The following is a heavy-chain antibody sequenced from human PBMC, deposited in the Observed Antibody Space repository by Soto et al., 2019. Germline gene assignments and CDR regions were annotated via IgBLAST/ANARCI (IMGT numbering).Heavy chain of an antibody. V-gene: IGHV1-18*01. CDR3: ARDLSSSKDYYYYYGMDV. CDR1: GYTFTSYG. D-gene: IGHD6-13*01. J-gene: IGHJ6*02. CDR2: ISAYNGNT. Sequence: QVQLVQSGAEVKKPGASVKVSCKASGYTFTSYGISWVRQAPGQGLEWMGWISAYNGNTNYAQKLQGRVTMTTDTSTSTAYMELRSLRSDDTAVYYWARDLSSSKDYYYYYGMDVWGQGTTVTVSS.